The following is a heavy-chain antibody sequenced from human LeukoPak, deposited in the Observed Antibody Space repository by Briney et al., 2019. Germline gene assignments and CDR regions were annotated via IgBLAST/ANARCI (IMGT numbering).Heavy chain of an antibody. V-gene: IGHV3-23*01. Sequence: GGSLRLSCAASGFTFSSYGMSWVRQAPGKGLEWVSAISGSGGSTYYADSVKGRFTISRDNPKNSLYLQMNSLRVEDTAVYYCARGDYYYDSSGYYVRGAFDIWGQGTMVTVSS. CDR1: GFTFSSYG. CDR3: ARGDYYYDSSGYYVRGAFDI. J-gene: IGHJ3*02. D-gene: IGHD3-22*01. CDR2: ISGSGGST.